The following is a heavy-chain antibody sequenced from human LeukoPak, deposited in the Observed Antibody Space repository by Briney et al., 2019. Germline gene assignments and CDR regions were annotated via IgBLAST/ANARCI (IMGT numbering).Heavy chain of an antibody. D-gene: IGHD3-22*01. CDR1: GYSISSGYY. Sequence: SETLSLTCTVSGYSISSGYYWGWIRQPPGKGLEWIGSIYHSGSTYYNPSLKSRVTISVDTSKNQFSLKLSSVTAADTAVYYCARENYYDSSGYYYKSAFDIWGQGTMVTVSS. J-gene: IGHJ3*02. CDR2: IYHSGST. V-gene: IGHV4-38-2*02. CDR3: ARENYYDSSGYYYKSAFDI.